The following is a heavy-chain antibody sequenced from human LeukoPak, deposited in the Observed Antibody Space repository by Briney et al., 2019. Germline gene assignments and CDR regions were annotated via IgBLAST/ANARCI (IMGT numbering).Heavy chain of an antibody. CDR2: IYYSGST. CDR1: GGSISSYY. CDR3: ARWRTTEGYYYDMDV. D-gene: IGHD1-1*01. Sequence: SETLSLTCTVSGGSISSYYWSWIRQPPGKGLEWIGYIYYSGSTNYNPSLESRVTISVDTSKNQFSLKLSSVPAADTAVYYCARWRTTEGYYYDMDVWGQGTTVTVSS. V-gene: IGHV4-59*01. J-gene: IGHJ6*02.